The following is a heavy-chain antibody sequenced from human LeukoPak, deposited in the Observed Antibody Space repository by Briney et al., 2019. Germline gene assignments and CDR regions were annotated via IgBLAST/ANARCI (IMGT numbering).Heavy chain of an antibody. J-gene: IGHJ2*01. D-gene: IGHD3-22*01. CDR1: GSSFTAYW. V-gene: IGHV5-51*01. Sequence: GASLQISCKGSGSSFTAYWIGWVRQLPGKGLEWMGIIYPGDSDTRYSPSFQGQVTISADKSISTAYLQWSSLKASDTAMYYCARPSYYDSGGYSNYWYFDLWGRGTLVTVSS. CDR2: IYPGDSDT. CDR3: ARPSYYDSGGYSNYWYFDL.